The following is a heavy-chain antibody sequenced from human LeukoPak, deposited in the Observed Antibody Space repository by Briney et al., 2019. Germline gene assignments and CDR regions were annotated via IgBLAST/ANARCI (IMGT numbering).Heavy chain of an antibody. Sequence: PGGSLRLSCAASGFTFSTYWMSWVRQAPGKGLEWVANIKQDGNEKYYVDSVKGRFTISGDNAKSSLYLQMNSLRAEDTALYYCAKVVGAPGTEYFQHWGQGTLVTVSS. D-gene: IGHD1-26*01. J-gene: IGHJ1*01. CDR3: AKVVGAPGTEYFQH. V-gene: IGHV3-7*03. CDR2: IKQDGNEK. CDR1: GFTFSTYW.